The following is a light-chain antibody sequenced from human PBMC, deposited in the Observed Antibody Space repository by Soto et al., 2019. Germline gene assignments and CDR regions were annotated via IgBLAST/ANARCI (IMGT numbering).Light chain of an antibody. J-gene: IGKJ5*01. V-gene: IGKV3-20*01. CDR2: GSS. CDR3: QHYQSGHPIT. Sequence: ILLTQSPGTLSLSPGERATLSCGASQSVSSSYLAWYQQKPGQAPRLLIYGSSSRATGIPDRFTGSGSETSSILTISRLEHDDFALYYCQHYQSGHPITFGQGTRLEIK. CDR1: QSVSSSY.